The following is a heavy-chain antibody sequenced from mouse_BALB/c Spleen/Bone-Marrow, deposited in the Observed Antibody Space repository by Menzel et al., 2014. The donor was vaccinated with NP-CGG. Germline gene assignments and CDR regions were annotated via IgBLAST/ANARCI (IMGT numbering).Heavy chain of an antibody. J-gene: IGHJ4*01. V-gene: IGHV2-2*02. Sequence: QAQLKESGPGLVQPSQSLSITCTASGFSLTNYAVHWVRQSPGKGLEWLGVIWTGGNTDYIAAFISRLSISKDNAKRQVFFKMNSQQPNDTAIYYCARNYDCGDFYAMDYWGQGTSVTISS. CDR3: ARNYDCGDFYAMDY. D-gene: IGHD2-4*01. CDR2: IWTGGNT. CDR1: GFSLTNYA.